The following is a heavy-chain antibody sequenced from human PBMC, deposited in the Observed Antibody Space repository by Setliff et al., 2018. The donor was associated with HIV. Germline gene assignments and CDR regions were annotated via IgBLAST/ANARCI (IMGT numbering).Heavy chain of an antibody. V-gene: IGHV1-8*02. CDR2: MNPNSGNS. Sequence: WASVKVSCKISGGTLSNYVITWVRQAPGQGLEWMGWMNPNSGNSGFAQKFQGRVTMTRNSSISTAYMELSSLRFDDTAVYYCTRIRAMVRGVTSYDAFDIWGQGTKVTVSS. CDR1: GGTLSNYV. J-gene: IGHJ3*02. D-gene: IGHD3-10*01. CDR3: TRIRAMVRGVTSYDAFDI.